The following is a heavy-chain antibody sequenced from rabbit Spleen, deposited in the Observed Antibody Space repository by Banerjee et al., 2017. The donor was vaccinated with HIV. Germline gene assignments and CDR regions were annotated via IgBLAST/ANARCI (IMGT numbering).Heavy chain of an antibody. J-gene: IGHJ4*01. CDR2: VYVESGGAT. Sequence: QEQLVESGGGLVKPGASLTLTCNVSGFSFTTGYYMCWVRQAPGKGLEWIACVYVESGGATYYATWAKGRFTISRTSSTTVTLQMTSLTAADTATYFCARDGAGGSYFALWGPGTLVTVS. CDR3: ARDGAGGSYFAL. V-gene: IGHV1S45*01. CDR1: GFSFTTGYY. D-gene: IGHD8-1*01.